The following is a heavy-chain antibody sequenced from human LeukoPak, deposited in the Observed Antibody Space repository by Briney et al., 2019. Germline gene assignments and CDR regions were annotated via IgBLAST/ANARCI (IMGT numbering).Heavy chain of an antibody. CDR1: GGSISSYY. Sequence: SETLSLTCTVSGGSISSYYWSWIRQPPGKGLEWSGYIYYSGSTNYNPSLKSRVTISVDTSKNQFSLKLSSVTAADTAVYYCARDQSPRGGGVDYLGQGTLVTVSS. CDR2: IYYSGST. CDR3: ARDQSPRGGGVDY. V-gene: IGHV4-59*01. J-gene: IGHJ4*02. D-gene: IGHD4-23*01.